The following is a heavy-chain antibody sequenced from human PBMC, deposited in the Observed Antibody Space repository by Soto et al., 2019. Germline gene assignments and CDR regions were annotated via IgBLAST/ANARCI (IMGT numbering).Heavy chain of an antibody. CDR2: IKQGGNEK. D-gene: IGHD3-16*01. J-gene: IGHJ6*02. V-gene: IGHV3-7*01. CDR3: VGALTYEVPYYYYGMDV. CDR1: GFSFSTYL. Sequence: GGSLRLSCAASGFSFSTYLMSWVRQAPGKGLEWVANIKQGGNEKVYVDSVKGRFTISRDNDKKSLYLQMDSLRVEDTAVYYCVGALTYEVPYYYYGMDVWGQGTTVTVSS.